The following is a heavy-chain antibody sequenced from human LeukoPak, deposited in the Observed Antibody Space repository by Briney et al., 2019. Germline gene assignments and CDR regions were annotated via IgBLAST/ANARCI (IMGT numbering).Heavy chain of an antibody. D-gene: IGHD1-7*01. Sequence: GGSLRLSCVASGFMFSTYAMGWVRQAPGRGLEWVSAISGSGDNIYYADSVKGRFTISRENSKNTLYLQMNSLRAEDTAVYYCAKDREVCITGTTCYYYMDVWGKGTTVTVSS. CDR2: ISGSGDNI. CDR1: GFMFSTYA. CDR3: AKDREVCITGTTCYYYMDV. J-gene: IGHJ6*03. V-gene: IGHV3-23*01.